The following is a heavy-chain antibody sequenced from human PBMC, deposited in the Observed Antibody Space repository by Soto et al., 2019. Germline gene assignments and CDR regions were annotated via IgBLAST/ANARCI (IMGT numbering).Heavy chain of an antibody. Sequence: SETLSLTCAVSGASVSRTGFHWGWIRQPPGQGLEWIGSLYEGETTFYNSSLKSRVTISADTSKNHFCLKLSSVTAADTAVYYCARRGSGHTFDYWGQGTLVTVSS. J-gene: IGHJ4*02. V-gene: IGHV4-39*01. CDR2: LYEGETT. CDR1: GASVSRTGFH. CDR3: ARRGSGHTFDY. D-gene: IGHD3-10*01.